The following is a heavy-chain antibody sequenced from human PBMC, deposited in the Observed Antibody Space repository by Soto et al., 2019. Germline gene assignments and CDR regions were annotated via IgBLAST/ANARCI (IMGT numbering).Heavy chain of an antibody. CDR2: INHRETT. V-gene: IGHV4-34*01. D-gene: IGHD6-13*01. CDR1: GGSFSDYY. J-gene: IGHJ5*02. CDR3: ARGPPKYSSAWFRPIDP. Sequence: QVQLQQWGAGLLKPSETLSLTCAVSGGSFSDYYWTWIRQPPGKGLEWIGEINHRETTTYNPSLESRVTMSIDTSKNQFSLRLTSLTAADTAVYYCARGPPKYSSAWFRPIDPWGQGTLVTVSS.